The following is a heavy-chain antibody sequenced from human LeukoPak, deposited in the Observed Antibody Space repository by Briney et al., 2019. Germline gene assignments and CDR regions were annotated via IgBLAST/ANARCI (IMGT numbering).Heavy chain of an antibody. D-gene: IGHD6-6*01. V-gene: IGHV4-61*01. CDR1: GGSISSSSYY. CDR2: ICYSGST. Sequence: SETLSLTCTVSGGSISSSSYYWSWIRQSPGKGLEWIGDICYSGSTNYNPSLKSRVTISVDTSKNQFSLKLSSVTAADTAVYYCASIPRQDSSSSIFDYWGQGTLVTVSS. J-gene: IGHJ4*02. CDR3: ASIPRQDSSSSIFDY.